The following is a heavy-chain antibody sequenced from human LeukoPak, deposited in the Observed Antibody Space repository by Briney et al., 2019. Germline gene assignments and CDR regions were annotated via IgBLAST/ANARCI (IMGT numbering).Heavy chain of an antibody. V-gene: IGHV4-34*01. Sequence: SETLSLTCAVYGGSFSGYYWSWIRQPPGKGLEWIGEINHSGSTNYNPSLKSRVTISVDTSKNQFSLKLSSVTAADTAVYYCARHGPQLRWLQLYYFDYWGQGTLVTVSS. D-gene: IGHD5-24*01. CDR3: ARHGPQLRWLQLYYFDY. J-gene: IGHJ4*02. CDR2: INHSGST. CDR1: GGSFSGYY.